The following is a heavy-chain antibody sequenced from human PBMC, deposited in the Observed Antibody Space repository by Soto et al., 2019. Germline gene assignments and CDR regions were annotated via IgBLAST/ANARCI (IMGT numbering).Heavy chain of an antibody. CDR1: GGSFSGYY. V-gene: IGHV4-34*01. D-gene: IGHD2-2*01. J-gene: IGHJ5*02. CDR3: AKGLKYQLARVDP. CDR2: ISPGRST. Sequence: KPSETLSLTCGVSGGSFSGYYWSWLRQPPGKGLEWIGEISPGRSTNYNPSLKSRVTILADTSKSQFSLKLSSVTAADTGVYWCAKGLKYQLARVDPWGQGTLVTVSS.